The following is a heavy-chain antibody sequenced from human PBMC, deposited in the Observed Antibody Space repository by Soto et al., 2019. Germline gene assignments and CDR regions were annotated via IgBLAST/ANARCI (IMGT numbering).Heavy chain of an antibody. V-gene: IGHV1-69*01. D-gene: IGHD3-10*02. CDR2: IIPMFSSS. CDR1: GGTFSDYA. J-gene: IGHJ4*02. CDR3: AKDIGFQQHLFVFDL. Sequence: QVQLVQSGAEVKKPGSSAKVSCTASGGTFSDYAFSWVRQAPGQGLEWMGGIIPMFSSSSFAQKFQGRLTITADDSTSTAYMSLSSLGSADTAMYYCAKDIGFQQHLFVFDLWGPGTLVTVSS.